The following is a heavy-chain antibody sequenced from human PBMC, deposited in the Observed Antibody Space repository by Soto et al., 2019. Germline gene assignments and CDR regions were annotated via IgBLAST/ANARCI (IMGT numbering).Heavy chain of an antibody. J-gene: IGHJ6*02. D-gene: IGHD5-18*01. CDR1: GYSFTSYW. CDR3: ARLKDTATYYYYGMDV. Sequence: PGESLKISCKGSGYSFTSYWIGWVRQMPGKGLEWMGIIYPGGSDTRYSPSFQGQVTISADKSISTAYLQWSSLKASDTAMYYCARLKDTATYYYYGMDVWGQGTTVTVSS. V-gene: IGHV5-51*01. CDR2: IYPGGSDT.